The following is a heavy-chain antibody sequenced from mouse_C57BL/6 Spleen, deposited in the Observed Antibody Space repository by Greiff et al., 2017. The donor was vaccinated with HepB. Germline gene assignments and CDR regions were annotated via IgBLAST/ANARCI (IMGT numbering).Heavy chain of an antibody. Sequence: EVMLVESGGGLVQPGGSLKLSCAASGFTFSDYYLYWVRQTPEKRLEWVAYISNGGGSTYYPDTVKGRFTISRDNAKNTLYLQMSRLKSEDTAMYYCARYGSSHWYFDVGGTGTTVTVSS. D-gene: IGHD1-1*01. V-gene: IGHV5-12*01. CDR1: GFTFSDYY. CDR2: ISNGGGST. J-gene: IGHJ1*03. CDR3: ARYGSSHWYFDV.